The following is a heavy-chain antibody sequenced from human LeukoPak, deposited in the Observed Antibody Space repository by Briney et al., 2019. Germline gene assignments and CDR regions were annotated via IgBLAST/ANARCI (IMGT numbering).Heavy chain of an antibody. CDR2: ISAYNGNT. Sequence: ASVKVSCKASGYTFTSYGISWVRRAPGQGLEWMGWISAYNGNTNYAQKLQGRVTMTTDTSTSTAYMELRSLRSDDTAVYYCARDSIGVEYYGSAPNYYYYYYGMDVWGQGTTVTVSS. J-gene: IGHJ6*02. D-gene: IGHD3-10*01. CDR3: ARDSIGVEYYGSAPNYYYYYYGMDV. CDR1: GYTFTSYG. V-gene: IGHV1-18*01.